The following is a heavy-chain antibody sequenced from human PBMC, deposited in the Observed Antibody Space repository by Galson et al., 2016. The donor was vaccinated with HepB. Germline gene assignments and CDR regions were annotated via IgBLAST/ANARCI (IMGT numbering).Heavy chain of an antibody. CDR1: TYTLTELS. Sequence: SVKVSCKVSTYTLTELSIHWVRQAPGKGLEWMGGYDPEHAETNYAQPFRARVTMTEDTSTDTAYMELRSLRSKDTPVYYCATSRYEYDRKGYYRVDAFDLWGPGTKVTVSS. J-gene: IGHJ3*01. CDR2: YDPEHAET. V-gene: IGHV1-24*01. CDR3: ATSRYEYDRKGYYRVDAFDL. D-gene: IGHD3-22*01.